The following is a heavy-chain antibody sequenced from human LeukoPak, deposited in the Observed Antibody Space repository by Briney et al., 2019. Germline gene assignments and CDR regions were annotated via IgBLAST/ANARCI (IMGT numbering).Heavy chain of an antibody. CDR2: IYSGGST. J-gene: IGHJ4*02. CDR3: ARVRGPGYYYFNY. CDR1: GFTVSSNY. D-gene: IGHD5-18*01. V-gene: IGHV3-53*01. Sequence: PGGSLRLSCAASGFTVSSNYMSWVRQAPGKGLEWVSVIYSGGSTYYADSVKGRFTISRDNSKNTLYLQMNSLRAEDTAVYYCARVRGPGYYYFNYWGQGTLVTVSS.